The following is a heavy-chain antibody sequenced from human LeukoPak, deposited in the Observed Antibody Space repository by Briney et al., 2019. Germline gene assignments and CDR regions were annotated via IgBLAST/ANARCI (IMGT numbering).Heavy chain of an antibody. V-gene: IGHV1-2*02. D-gene: IGHD4-17*01. CDR2: INPNSGGT. Sequence: ASVTVSCKASGYTFTGYYMHWVRQAPGQGLEWMGWINPNSGGTNYAQKFQGRVTMTRDTSISTAYMELSRLRSDDTAVYYCAREGYGDYGAWFDPWGQGTLVTVSS. CDR3: AREGYGDYGAWFDP. J-gene: IGHJ5*02. CDR1: GYTFTGYY.